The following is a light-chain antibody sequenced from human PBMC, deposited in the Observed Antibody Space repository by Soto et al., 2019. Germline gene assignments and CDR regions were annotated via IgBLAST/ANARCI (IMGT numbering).Light chain of an antibody. CDR3: QQSYSTPPFT. J-gene: IGKJ3*01. V-gene: IGKV1-39*01. CDR1: QSISSY. Sequence: DIQMTQSPSSLSASVGDRVTITCRASQSISSYLNWYQQKPGKAPKLLIYAASSLQSGVPSRFSGSGSGTDFTLTISSLQPEDFATDYCQQSYSTPPFTFGPGTEVDIK. CDR2: AAS.